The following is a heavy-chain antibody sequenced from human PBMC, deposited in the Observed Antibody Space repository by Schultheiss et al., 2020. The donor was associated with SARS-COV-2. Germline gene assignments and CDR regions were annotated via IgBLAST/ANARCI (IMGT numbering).Heavy chain of an antibody. Sequence: SQTLSLTCTVSGGSISSYYWSWIRQPPGKGLEWIGYIYYSGSTNYNPSLKSRVTISVDTSKNQFSLKLSSVTAADTAVYYCARGGVAVAVGRNWFDPWGQGTLVTVSS. CDR3: ARGGVAVAVGRNWFDP. D-gene: IGHD6-19*01. CDR2: IYYSGST. J-gene: IGHJ5*02. V-gene: IGHV4-59*12. CDR1: GGSISSYY.